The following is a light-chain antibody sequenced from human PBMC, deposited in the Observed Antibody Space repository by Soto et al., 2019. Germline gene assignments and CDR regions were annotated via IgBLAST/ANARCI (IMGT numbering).Light chain of an antibody. CDR1: SSDVGGYNY. CDR3: SSYTSSSTPWV. CDR2: EVS. Sequence: QSALTQPASVSGSPGQSITISCTGTSSDVGGYNYVSWYQQHPGKAPKLMIYEVSNRPSGVSNRFSGSKSGNTASLTISWLQAEDEADYYCSSYTSSSTPWVFGTGTKVTVL. J-gene: IGLJ1*01. V-gene: IGLV2-14*01.